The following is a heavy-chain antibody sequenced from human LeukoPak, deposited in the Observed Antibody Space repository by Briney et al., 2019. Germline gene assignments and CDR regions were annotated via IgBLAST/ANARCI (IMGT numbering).Heavy chain of an antibody. CDR3: ARYSSTWPYWYYDL. Sequence: SETLSLTCAVSGGSISSGGFSWSWIRQPPGKGLEWIGYIFHSGTIYYNPSLKSRVTISVDRSKNQFTLKLTSVTAADTAVYYCARYSSTWPYWYYDLWGRGTLVTVSS. CDR1: GGSISSGGFS. CDR2: IFHSGTI. V-gene: IGHV4-30-2*01. J-gene: IGHJ2*01. D-gene: IGHD6-13*01.